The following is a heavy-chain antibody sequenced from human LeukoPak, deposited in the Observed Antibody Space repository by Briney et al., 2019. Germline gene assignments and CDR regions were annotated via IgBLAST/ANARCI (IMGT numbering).Heavy chain of an antibody. CDR1: GYTFTNYA. CDR2: INAANGHT. D-gene: IGHD6-13*01. V-gene: IGHV1-3*03. J-gene: IGHJ6*03. CDR3: ARGRGPPNSNRDFYYYYYMDV. Sequence: ASVKVSCKASGYTFTNYAIHWVRQAPGQRFEWMGWINAANGHTKYSQEFQDRITITRDTFTTTAYMELSNLRSEDMALYYCARGRGPPNSNRDFYYYYYMDVWGTGTTVTVSS.